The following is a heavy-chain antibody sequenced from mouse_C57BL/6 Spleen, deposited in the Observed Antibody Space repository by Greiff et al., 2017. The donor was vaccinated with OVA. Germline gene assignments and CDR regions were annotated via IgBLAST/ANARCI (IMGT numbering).Heavy chain of an antibody. CDR2: IDPENGDT. Sequence: VQLQQSGAELVRPGASVKLSCTASGFNIKVDYMHWVKQRPEQGLEWIGWIDPENGDTEYASKFQGKATITADTSSNTAYLQLSSLTSEDTAVYYCTTRPFYAMDYWGQGTSVTVSS. J-gene: IGHJ4*01. V-gene: IGHV14-4*01. CDR3: TTRPFYAMDY. CDR1: GFNIKVDY.